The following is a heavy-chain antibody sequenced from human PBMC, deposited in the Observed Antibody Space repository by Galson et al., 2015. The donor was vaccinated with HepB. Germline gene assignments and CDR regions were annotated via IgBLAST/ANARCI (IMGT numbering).Heavy chain of an antibody. CDR3: AKGQSVYGFFY. Sequence: SLRLSCAASGFTFSNYGMHWVRQAPGKGLEWVAVISYDRSNEYYADSVKGRFTISRDNSKNTLYLQMNSLRAEDTAVYYCAKGQSVYGFFYWGQGTLVTVSS. CDR1: GFTFSNYG. J-gene: IGHJ4*02. CDR2: ISYDRSNE. V-gene: IGHV3-30*18. D-gene: IGHD3-10*01.